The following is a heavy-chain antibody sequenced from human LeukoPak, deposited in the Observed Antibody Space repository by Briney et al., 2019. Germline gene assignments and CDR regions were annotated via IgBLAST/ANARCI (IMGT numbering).Heavy chain of an antibody. Sequence: GGSLRLSCAASGFTFSNDFMTWVRQAPGKGLEWVANMKVDGTDIHYVDSVKGRFTISSDNARNSLYLQMNSLRAEDTAVYYCARDFSYGGNLNWFDPWGQGTLVTVSS. CDR2: MKVDGTDI. CDR1: GFTFSNDF. CDR3: ARDFSYGGNLNWFDP. V-gene: IGHV3-7*03. J-gene: IGHJ5*02. D-gene: IGHD4-23*01.